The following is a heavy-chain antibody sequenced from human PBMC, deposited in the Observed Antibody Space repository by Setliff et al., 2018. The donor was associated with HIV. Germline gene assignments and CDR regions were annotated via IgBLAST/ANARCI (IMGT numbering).Heavy chain of an antibody. CDR1: GYTFTSYY. Sequence: ASVKVSCKASGYTFTSYYIHWVRQAPGQGLEWMGIINPSGGSTTYAQKFQGRVTMTRDTSTSTVYMELSSLRSEDTAVYYCARDGDSSGWYGYYYYMDVWGKGTTVTVSS. J-gene: IGHJ6*03. CDR3: ARDGDSSGWYGYYYYMDV. CDR2: INPSGGST. V-gene: IGHV1-46*01. D-gene: IGHD6-19*01.